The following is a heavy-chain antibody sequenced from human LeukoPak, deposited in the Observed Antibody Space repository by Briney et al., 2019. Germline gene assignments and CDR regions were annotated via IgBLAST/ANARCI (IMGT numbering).Heavy chain of an antibody. J-gene: IGHJ6*03. CDR3: ARVGAAAWSYYYYMDV. CDR2: IYYSGST. D-gene: IGHD6-13*01. CDR1: GGSISSSSYY. V-gene: IGHV4-39*07. Sequence: SETLSLTCTVSGGSISSSSYYWGWIRQLPGKGLEWLGSIYYSGSTYYNPSLKSRVTISVDTSKNQFSLKLSSVTAADTAVYYCARVGAAAWSYYYYMDVWGKGTTVTVSS.